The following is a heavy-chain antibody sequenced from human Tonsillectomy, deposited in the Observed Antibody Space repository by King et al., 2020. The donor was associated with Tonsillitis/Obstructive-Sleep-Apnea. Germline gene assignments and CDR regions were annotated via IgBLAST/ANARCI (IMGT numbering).Heavy chain of an antibody. V-gene: IGHV1-3*01. CDR2: INPGNGNT. CDR1: GYTFTNYA. CDR3: VRDPYDFWNGRKTSDDWFDP. D-gene: IGHD3-3*01. J-gene: IGHJ5*02. Sequence: QLVQSGAEVKKPGASVKVSCKASGYTFTNYAIHWVRQAPGQRLEWMGWINPGNGNTKYSQKFQGRVTITRDTSASTAYMELSSLRSEDTAVDYCVRDPYDFWNGRKTSDDWFDPWGQGTLVTVSS.